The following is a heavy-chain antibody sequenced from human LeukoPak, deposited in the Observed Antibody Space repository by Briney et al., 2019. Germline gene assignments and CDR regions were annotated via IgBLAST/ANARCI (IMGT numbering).Heavy chain of an antibody. J-gene: IGHJ6*03. D-gene: IGHD6-19*01. CDR3: ARARGARIAVVGYYMDV. CDR1: GFTFSSYS. CDR2: ISSSSSYI. V-gene: IGHV3-21*01. Sequence: GGSLRLSCAASGFTFSSYSMNWVRQAPGKGLEWVSSISSSSSYIYYADSVKGRFTISRDNAKNSLYLQMNSLRAEDTAVYYCARARGARIAVVGYYMDVWGKGTTVTVSS.